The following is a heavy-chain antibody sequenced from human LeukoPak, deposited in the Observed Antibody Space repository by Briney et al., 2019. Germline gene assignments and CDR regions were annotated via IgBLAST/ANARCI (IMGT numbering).Heavy chain of an antibody. V-gene: IGHV3-74*01. Sequence: GGSLRLSCAASGFTFSNYWIHWVRQAPGKGPVWVSRINSDGSSTNYADSVKGRFTISRDNARNTLYLQMNSLRAEDTAVYYCASPSKYGGDYYWGWGQGTLVTVSS. CDR3: ASPSKYGGDYYWG. D-gene: IGHD2-21*02. J-gene: IGHJ4*02. CDR1: GFTFSNYW. CDR2: INSDGSST.